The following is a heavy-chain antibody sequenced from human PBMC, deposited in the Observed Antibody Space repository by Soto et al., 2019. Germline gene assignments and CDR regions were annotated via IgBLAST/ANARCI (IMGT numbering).Heavy chain of an antibody. D-gene: IGHD5-12*01. CDR3: AASCVACGGFNYYGMDV. V-gene: IGHV4-31*03. Sequence: TLSVPCTVSAGTPRRGANIGCCIRQQPGKGLEWMGYIYYSGSTYYHPSLKSRVTISVDTSKNQFSLKLSSVTAADTAVYYCAASCVACGGFNYYGMDVWGQGTTVTVSS. J-gene: IGHJ6*02. CDR1: AGTPRRGANI. CDR2: IYYSGST.